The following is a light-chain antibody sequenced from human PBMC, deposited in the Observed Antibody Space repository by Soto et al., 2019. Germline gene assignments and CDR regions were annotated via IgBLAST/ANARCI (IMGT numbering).Light chain of an antibody. CDR2: GAS. CDR3: QQYNNWPPWT. V-gene: IGKV3-15*01. CDR1: QSVSSN. J-gene: IGKJ1*01. Sequence: EIVMTQSPATLSVSPGERATLSCRASQSVSSNLAWYQQKPGQAPRLLIYGASTRATGIPGRFSGSGSGTEVTLAISSLQSEDFAVYYCQQYNNWPPWTCGQGTKVEIK.